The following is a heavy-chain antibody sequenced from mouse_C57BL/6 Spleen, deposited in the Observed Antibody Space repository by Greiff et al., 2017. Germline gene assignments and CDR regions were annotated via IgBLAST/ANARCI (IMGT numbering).Heavy chain of an antibody. J-gene: IGHJ4*01. D-gene: IGHD2-4*01. Sequence: EVQVVESEGGLVQPGSSMKLSCTASGFTFSDYYMAWVRQVPEKGLEWVANINYDGSSTYYLDSLKSRFIISRDNAKNILYLQMSSLKSEDTATYYCARDNDYGGYAMDYWGQGTSVTVSS. CDR3: ARDNDYGGYAMDY. CDR2: INYDGSST. CDR1: GFTFSDYY. V-gene: IGHV5-16*01.